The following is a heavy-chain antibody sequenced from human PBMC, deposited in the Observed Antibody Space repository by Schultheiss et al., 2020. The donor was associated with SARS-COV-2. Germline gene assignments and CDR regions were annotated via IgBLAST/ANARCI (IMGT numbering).Heavy chain of an antibody. D-gene: IGHD4-17*01. J-gene: IGHJ5*02. Sequence: GGSLRLSCAASGFTFSSYAMSWVRQAPGKGLEWVSAISGSGGSTYYADSVKGRFTISRDNSKNTLYLQMSSLRAEDTAVYYCTSPLRAKYGAWGQGTLVTVSS. CDR3: TSPLRAKYGA. CDR2: ISGSGGST. CDR1: GFTFSSYA. V-gene: IGHV3-23*01.